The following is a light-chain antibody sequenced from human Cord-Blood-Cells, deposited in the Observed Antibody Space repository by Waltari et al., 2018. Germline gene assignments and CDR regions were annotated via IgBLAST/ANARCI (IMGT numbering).Light chain of an antibody. CDR3: QQRSNWPPLYS. CDR1: QSVSSY. CDR2: DAS. J-gene: IGKJ2*03. V-gene: IGKV3-11*01. Sequence: EIVLTQSPATLSLSPGERVTLPCRASQSVSSYLAWYQQKPGQAPRLLIYDASNRATGIPARFSGSGSGTDFTLTISSLEPEDFAVYYCQQRSNWPPLYSFGQGTKLEIK.